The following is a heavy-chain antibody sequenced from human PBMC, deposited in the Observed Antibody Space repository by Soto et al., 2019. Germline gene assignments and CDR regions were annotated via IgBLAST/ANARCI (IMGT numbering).Heavy chain of an antibody. CDR2: IYKSATT. D-gene: IGHD2-15*01. Sequence: SETLSLTCSVSGDSISTVDYFWAWIRQPPGQALEYIGYIYKSATTYYNPSFESRVAISLDTSKNQFSLNVTSVTAADTAVYFCARGRYCLSGRCFPNWFDSWGQGTLVTVSS. CDR3: ARGRYCLSGRCFPNWFDS. J-gene: IGHJ5*01. V-gene: IGHV4-30-4*01. CDR1: GDSISTVDYF.